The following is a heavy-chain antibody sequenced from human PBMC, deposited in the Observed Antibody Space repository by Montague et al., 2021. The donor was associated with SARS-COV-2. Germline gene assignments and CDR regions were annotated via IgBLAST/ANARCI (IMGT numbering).Heavy chain of an antibody. CDR2: ICDGGSA. V-gene: IGHV4-61*01. D-gene: IGHD3-22*01. Sequence: SETLSLTCSVSGDSVRCGIYHWGWIRQSPGKGLEWIGYICDGGSATYKTSLGSRVTMSLDTSSNQFSLNLRSATAADTAVYYCAAYYYGGGGRGSWGQGTLVTVSS. CDR1: GDSVRCGIYH. J-gene: IGHJ5*02. CDR3: AAYYYGGGGRGS.